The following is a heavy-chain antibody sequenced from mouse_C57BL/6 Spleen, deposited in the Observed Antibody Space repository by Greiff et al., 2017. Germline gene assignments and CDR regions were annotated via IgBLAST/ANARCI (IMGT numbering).Heavy chain of an antibody. CDR1: GYTFTSYW. CDR2: IHPNSGST. V-gene: IGHV1-64*01. CDR3: AREKITTVVEYFDY. D-gene: IGHD1-1*01. J-gene: IGHJ2*01. Sequence: VQLQESGAELVKPGASVKLSCKASGYTFTSYWMHWVKQRPGQGLEWIGMIHPNSGSTNYNEKFKSKATLTVDKSSSTAYMQLSSLTSEDSAVYYCAREKITTVVEYFDYWGQGTTLTVSS.